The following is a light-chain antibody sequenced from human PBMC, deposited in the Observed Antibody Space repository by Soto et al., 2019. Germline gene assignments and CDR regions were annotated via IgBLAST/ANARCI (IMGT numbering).Light chain of an antibody. V-gene: IGKV3D-20*01. Sequence: EIVLTQSPATLSLSPGERAILSCGASKTVSSVYLAWYQQKPGLAPRLLIYDAYSRATGIPDRFSGSGSGTDFTLTISRLEPEDFALYYCQHYDSPPYTFGKGTKLEIK. CDR3: QHYDSPPYT. J-gene: IGKJ2*01. CDR1: KTVSSVY. CDR2: DAY.